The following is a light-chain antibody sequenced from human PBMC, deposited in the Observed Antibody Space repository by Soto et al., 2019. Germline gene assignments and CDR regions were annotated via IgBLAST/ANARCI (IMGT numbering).Light chain of an antibody. CDR3: QHYNNWPPWT. J-gene: IGKJ1*01. V-gene: IGKV3-15*01. CDR1: QRISSN. Sequence: EVVMTQSPATLSVSPGERATLSCRASQRISSNLAWYQQRPGQAPRLLIYGASTRAPGIPARFSGSGSETEFTLTISSLQSEDFAVYYCQHYNNWPPWTFGQGTKVDIK. CDR2: GAS.